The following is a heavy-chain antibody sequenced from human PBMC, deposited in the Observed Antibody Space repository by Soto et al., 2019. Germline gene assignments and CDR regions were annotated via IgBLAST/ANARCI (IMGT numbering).Heavy chain of an antibody. Sequence: GGSLRLSCAASGFTFSDYYMSWIRQAPGKGLEWVSYISSSGSTIYYADSVKGRFTISRDKSKNTLYLQMNSLRAEDTAVYYCSKDQRGNSGWFDPWGQGTLVTVSS. CDR2: ISSSGSTI. D-gene: IGHD3-10*01. CDR3: SKDQRGNSGWFDP. V-gene: IGHV3-11*01. J-gene: IGHJ5*02. CDR1: GFTFSDYY.